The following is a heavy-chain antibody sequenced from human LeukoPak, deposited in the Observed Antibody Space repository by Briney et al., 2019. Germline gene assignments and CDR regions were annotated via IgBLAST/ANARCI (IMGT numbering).Heavy chain of an antibody. J-gene: IGHJ4*02. CDR1: GFTFSGSA. CDR2: IRSKANSYAT. CDR3: TSPSGYSSGWFPSY. Sequence: GGSLKLSCAAPGFTFSGSAMHWVRQASGKGLEWVGRIRSKANSYATAYAASVKGRFTISRDDSKNTAYLQMNSLKTEDTAVYYCTSPSGYSSGWFPSYWGQGTLVTVSS. V-gene: IGHV3-73*01. D-gene: IGHD6-19*01.